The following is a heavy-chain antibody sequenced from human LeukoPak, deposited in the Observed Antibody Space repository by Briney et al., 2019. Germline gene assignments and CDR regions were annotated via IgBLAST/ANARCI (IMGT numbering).Heavy chain of an antibody. J-gene: IGHJ4*02. V-gene: IGHV3-48*01. CDR3: ASASSGYYGSFDY. D-gene: IGHD3-22*01. Sequence: GGSLRLSCAASGFTFSSYSMNWVRQAPGKGLEWVSYISSSSSTIYYADSVKGRFTISRDNAKNTLYLQMNSLRAEDTAVYYCASASSGYYGSFDYWGQGTLVTVSS. CDR2: ISSSSSTI. CDR1: GFTFSSYS.